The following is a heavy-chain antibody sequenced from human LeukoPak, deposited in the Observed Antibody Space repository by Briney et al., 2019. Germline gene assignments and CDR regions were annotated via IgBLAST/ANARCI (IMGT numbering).Heavy chain of an antibody. V-gene: IGHV3-23*01. J-gene: IGHJ4*02. CDR2: ISGSGSNT. CDR1: GFTFSNYA. CDR3: AKMQGYFDD. Sequence: PGGSLRLSCGASGFTFSNYAMSWVRQAPGKGLEWVSAISGSGSNTNFADSVKGRCTISRDNSKNTLYLQVNSLRGEDTAVYYCAKMQGYFDDWGQGTLVTVS.